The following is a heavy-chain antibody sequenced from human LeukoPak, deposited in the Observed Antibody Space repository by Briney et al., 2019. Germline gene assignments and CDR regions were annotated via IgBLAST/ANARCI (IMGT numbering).Heavy chain of an antibody. D-gene: IGHD2-15*01. CDR3: AKDLVVAASRYFDY. V-gene: IGHV3-30*02. J-gene: IGHJ4*02. CDR1: GFTFSSYG. Sequence: PGGSLRLSCAASGFTFSSYGMHWVRQAPGKWLEWVAFIRYDGSNKYYADSVKGRFTISRDNSKNTLYLQMNSLRAEDTAVYYCAKDLVVAASRYFDYWGQGTLVTVSS. CDR2: IRYDGSNK.